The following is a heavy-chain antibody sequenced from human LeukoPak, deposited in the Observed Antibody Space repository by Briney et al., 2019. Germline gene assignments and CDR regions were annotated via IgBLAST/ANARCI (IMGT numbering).Heavy chain of an antibody. J-gene: IGHJ4*02. D-gene: IGHD3-10*01. CDR1: GFTFSTFA. V-gene: IGHV3-23*01. Sequence: GGSLRLSCAASGFTFSTFAMSWVRQAPGKGLEWVSAISGSGGSTYYADSVKGRFTISRDNSKNTLYLQMNSLRAEDTAVYYCAKDPRTVRGVFDYWGQGTLVTVSS. CDR2: ISGSGGST. CDR3: AKDPRTVRGVFDY.